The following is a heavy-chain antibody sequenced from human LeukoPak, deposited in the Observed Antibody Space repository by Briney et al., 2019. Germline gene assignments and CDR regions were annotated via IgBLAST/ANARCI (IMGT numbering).Heavy chain of an antibody. CDR1: GFTFSSYA. J-gene: IGHJ4*02. D-gene: IGHD1-26*01. CDR3: EGPRTLKPRLREVLDGGLEVDY. V-gene: IGHV3-23*01. CDR2: ISGSGGST. Sequence: GGSLRLSCAASGFTFSSYAMSWVRQAPGRGLEWVSAISGSGGSTYYADSVKGRFTISRDNSKNTLYLQMNSLRAEDTAVYYCEGPRTLKPRLREVLDGGLEVDYWGQGTLVTVSS.